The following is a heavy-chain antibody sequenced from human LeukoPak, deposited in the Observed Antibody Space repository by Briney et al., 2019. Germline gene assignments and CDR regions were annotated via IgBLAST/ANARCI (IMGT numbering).Heavy chain of an antibody. J-gene: IGHJ3*01. CDR3: ARNQVLRFDLFHV. D-gene: IGHD3-3*01. V-gene: IGHV3-49*04. CDR2: IRSKAYGGTT. CDR1: GFTFWDYA. Sequence: GGSLRLSCTASGFTFWDYAMSWVRQAPGKGLEWVGFIRSKAYGGTTEYAASVKGRFTISKEDFKSIAKLQMNSLKTEDTAVYYCARNQVLRFDLFHVWGQGTMVTVSS.